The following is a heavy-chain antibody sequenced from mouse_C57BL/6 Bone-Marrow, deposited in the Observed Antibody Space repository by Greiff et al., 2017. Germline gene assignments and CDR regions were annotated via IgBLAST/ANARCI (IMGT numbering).Heavy chain of an antibody. CDR1: GFNIKDDY. CDR2: IDPENGDT. Sequence: VQLQQSGAELVRPGASVKLSCTASGFNIKDDYMHWVKQRPEQGLEWIGWIDPENGDTEYASKFQGKATITADTSSNTAYLQLSSLTSEDTAVYYCTPEIHFDYGGQGTTLTVSS. J-gene: IGHJ2*01. CDR3: TPEIHFDY. V-gene: IGHV14-4*01.